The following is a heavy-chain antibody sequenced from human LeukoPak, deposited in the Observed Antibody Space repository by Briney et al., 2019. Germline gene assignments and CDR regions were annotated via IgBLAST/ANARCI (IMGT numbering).Heavy chain of an antibody. CDR3: AKDHYVSGRYDAFDI. D-gene: IGHD3-10*01. Sequence: GGSLRLSCAASGFTFSSYAMSWVRQAPGEGLEWVSSITTRGGSTYYADSVKGRFTISRDNAKNTLYLQMNSLGPENTGDYYCAKDHYVSGRYDAFDIWGQGTMVTVSS. J-gene: IGHJ3*02. CDR1: GFTFSSYA. CDR2: ITTRGGST. V-gene: IGHV3-23*01.